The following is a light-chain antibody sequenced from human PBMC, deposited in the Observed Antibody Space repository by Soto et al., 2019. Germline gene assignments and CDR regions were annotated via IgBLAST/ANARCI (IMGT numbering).Light chain of an antibody. V-gene: IGKV3-20*01. CDR1: QSAYYNY. CDR3: HHYGASHT. CDR2: GAS. Sequence: EVYLTQSPGTLSLSPGERATLSCRASQSAYYNYLLRSYYVAWYQQKPGQPPRLLIYGASSRAAGIPDRFSGSGSGTDFTLSISGLRPEDCATYYCHHYGASHTFGQGTKLEIK. J-gene: IGKJ2*01.